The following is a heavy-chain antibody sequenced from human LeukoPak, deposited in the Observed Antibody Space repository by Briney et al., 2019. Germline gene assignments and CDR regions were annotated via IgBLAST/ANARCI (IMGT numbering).Heavy chain of an antibody. CDR2: TSYDGSNK. CDR1: GFTFSSYG. J-gene: IGHJ4*02. D-gene: IGHD3-10*01. Sequence: GGSLRLSCAASGFTFSSYGMHWVRQAPGKGLEWAAVTSYDGSNKYYADSVKGRFTISRDNSKNTLYLQMNSLRAEDTAVYYCAKTGEYGSGSSLDYWGQGTLVTVSS. V-gene: IGHV3-30*18. CDR3: AKTGEYGSGSSLDY.